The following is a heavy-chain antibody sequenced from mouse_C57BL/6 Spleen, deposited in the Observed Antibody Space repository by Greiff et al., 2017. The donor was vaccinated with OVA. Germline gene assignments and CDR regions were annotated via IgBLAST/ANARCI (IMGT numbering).Heavy chain of an antibody. Sequence: DVKLVESGGGLVKPGGSLKLSCAASGFTFSDYGMHWVRQAPEKGLEWVAYISSGSSTIYYADTVKGRFTISRDNAKNTLFLQMTSLRSEDTAMDYCARGDYYGTPYAMDYWGQGTSVTVSS. CDR2: ISSGSSTI. D-gene: IGHD2-1*01. J-gene: IGHJ4*01. CDR1: GFTFSDYG. V-gene: IGHV5-17*01. CDR3: ARGDYYGTPYAMDY.